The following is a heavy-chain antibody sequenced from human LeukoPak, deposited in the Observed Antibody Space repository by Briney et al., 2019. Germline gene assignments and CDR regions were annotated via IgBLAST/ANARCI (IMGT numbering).Heavy chain of an antibody. V-gene: IGHV3-21*01. CDR2: ISSSSSYI. CDR1: GFTFDDYG. Sequence: GGSLRLSCAASGFTFDDYGMSWVRQAPGKGLEWVSSISSSSSYIYYADSVKGRFTISRDNAKNSLYLQMNSLRAEDTAVYYCARDLGYSYGYCFDYWGQGTLVTVSS. D-gene: IGHD5-18*01. J-gene: IGHJ4*02. CDR3: ARDLGYSYGYCFDY.